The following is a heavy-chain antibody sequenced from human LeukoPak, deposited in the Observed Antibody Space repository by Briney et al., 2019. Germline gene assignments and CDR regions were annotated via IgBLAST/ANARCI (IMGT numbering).Heavy chain of an antibody. Sequence: SVKVSCKASGGTFSSYAISWVRQAPGQGLEWMGGITPIFGTAKYAQKVQGRVTMSTDESTSTAYMELSSLRSEDTAVYYCARHTTIFGVAIIDIWGQGTMVTVSS. V-gene: IGHV1-69*05. CDR3: ARHTTIFGVAIIDI. D-gene: IGHD3-3*01. CDR1: GGTFSSYA. J-gene: IGHJ3*02. CDR2: ITPIFGTA.